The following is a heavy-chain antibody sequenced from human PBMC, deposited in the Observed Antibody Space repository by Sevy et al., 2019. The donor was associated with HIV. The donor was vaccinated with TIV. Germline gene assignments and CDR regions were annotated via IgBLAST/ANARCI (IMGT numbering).Heavy chain of an antibody. V-gene: IGHV1-18*01. J-gene: IGHJ6*02. CDR1: GSNFNIYT. D-gene: IGHD1-26*01. CDR3: TRDTWELLTGIAYYYSGMDV. CDR2: ISPYDGDT. Sequence: ASVKVSCQSSGSNFNIYTIHWVRQARGQGLEWVGRISPYDGDTDYALNFHGRVSLTMDTSTSTAYLGLTSLRSDDTAVYFCTRDTWELLTGIAYYYSGMDVWGQGTTVTVSS.